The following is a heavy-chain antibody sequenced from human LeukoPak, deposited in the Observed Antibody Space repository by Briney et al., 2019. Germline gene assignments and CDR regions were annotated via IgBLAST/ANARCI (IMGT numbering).Heavy chain of an antibody. D-gene: IGHD2-15*01. CDR2: IYYSGST. CDR3: ASTPALRGNFGY. Sequence: SETLSLTCTVSGGSISSSSYYWGWIRQPPGKGLEWIGSIYYSGSTYYNPSLKSRVTISVDTSKNQFSLKLSSVTAADTAVYYCASTPALRGNFGYWGQGTLVTVSS. V-gene: IGHV4-39*07. CDR1: GGSISSSSYY. J-gene: IGHJ4*02.